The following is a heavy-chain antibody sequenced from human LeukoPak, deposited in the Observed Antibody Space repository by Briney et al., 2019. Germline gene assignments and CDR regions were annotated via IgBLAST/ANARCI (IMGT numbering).Heavy chain of an antibody. CDR1: GFTLSSYT. Sequence: PGGSLRLSCAASGFTLSSYTMNWVRQAPGKGLEWVAYTNTGSGVSYAGPVRGRFIISRDNAENLLYLQMNNLRPEDTAVYYCARDYLHYGGWGQGTLVTVSS. CDR3: ARDYLHYGG. D-gene: IGHD3-10*01. J-gene: IGHJ4*02. V-gene: IGHV3-48*01. CDR2: TNTGSGV.